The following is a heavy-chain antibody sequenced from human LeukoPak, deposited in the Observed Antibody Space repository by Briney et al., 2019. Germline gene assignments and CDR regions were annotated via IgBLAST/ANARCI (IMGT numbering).Heavy chain of an antibody. J-gene: IGHJ4*02. V-gene: IGHV3-23*01. CDR2: ISGSGGST. CDR3: ATGGVHYYDSSADY. D-gene: IGHD3-22*01. CDR1: GFTFSSYA. Sequence: TGGSLRLSCAASGFTFSSYAMSWVRQAPGKGLEWVSAISGSGGSTYYADSVKGRFTISRDNAKNSLYLQMNSLRGEDTAVYYCATGGVHYYDSSADYWGQGTLVTVSS.